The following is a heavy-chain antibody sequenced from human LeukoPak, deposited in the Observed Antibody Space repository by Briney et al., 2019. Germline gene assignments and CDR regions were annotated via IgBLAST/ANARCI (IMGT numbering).Heavy chain of an antibody. J-gene: IGHJ3*02. D-gene: IGHD1-1*01. CDR1: GFTLSYYW. V-gene: IGHV3-7*01. Sequence: GGSLRLSCAASGFTLSYYWMSWVHQAPGKGLEWVANIQEDGSNRYYVGSVKGRFTISRDNAKNSVYLQMNSLRAEDTAVYYCAREARGTRAAFDIWGQGTMVTVS. CDR3: AREARGTRAAFDI. CDR2: IQEDGSNR.